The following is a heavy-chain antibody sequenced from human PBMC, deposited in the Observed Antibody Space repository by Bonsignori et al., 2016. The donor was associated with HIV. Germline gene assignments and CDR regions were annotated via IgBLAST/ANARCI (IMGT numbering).Heavy chain of an antibody. CDR1: GFSLTTSGEGEG. Sequence: SGPTLVKPTQTLTLTCDFSGFSLTTSGEGEGVAWIRQSPGKALEWLALIYWDDDDRYTPSLKNRLIVTKDTSKNQVVLRMTNMHPADTATYFCAHFPSWNYHFDYWGQGILVTVSS. J-gene: IGHJ4*02. V-gene: IGHV2-5*02. CDR2: IYWDDDD. CDR3: AHFPSWNYHFDY. D-gene: IGHD1-7*01.